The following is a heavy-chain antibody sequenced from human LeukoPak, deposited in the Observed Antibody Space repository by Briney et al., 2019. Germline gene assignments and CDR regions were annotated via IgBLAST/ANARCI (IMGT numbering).Heavy chain of an antibody. CDR1: GGSFSGYY. V-gene: IGHV4-34*01. Sequence: SETLSLTCAVYGGSFSGYYWSWIRQPPGKGLEWIGEINHSGSTNYNPSLKSRVTISVDTSKNRFSLKLSSVTAADTAVYYCARCGLSLASSGCRLFDYWGQGTLVTVSS. J-gene: IGHJ4*02. CDR3: ARCGLSLASSGCRLFDY. CDR2: INHSGST. D-gene: IGHD6-19*01.